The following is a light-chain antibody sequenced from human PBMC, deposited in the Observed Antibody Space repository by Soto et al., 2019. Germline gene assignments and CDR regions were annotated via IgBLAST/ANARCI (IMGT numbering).Light chain of an antibody. CDR3: SSYTSSTTGV. CDR1: SSDVGGYNY. CDR2: DVS. V-gene: IGLV2-14*03. Sequence: QSALTQPASVSGSPGQSITISCTGTSSDVGGYNYVSWYQQHPGKAPKLMVYDVSTRPSGVSNRFSGSKSGNTASLTISGLHAEDEADYYCSSYTSSTTGVFGGGTKVTVL. J-gene: IGLJ3*02.